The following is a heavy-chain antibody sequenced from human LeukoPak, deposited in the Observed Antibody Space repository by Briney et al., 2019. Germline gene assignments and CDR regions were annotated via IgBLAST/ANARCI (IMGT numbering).Heavy chain of an antibody. CDR1: GYTFTSYA. J-gene: IGHJ5*02. CDR2: INAGNGNT. CDR3: ARDKDSSSWSHNWFDP. Sequence: ASVKVSCKAFGYTFTSYAMHWVRQAPGQRLEWMGWINAGNGNTKYSQKFQGRVTITRDTSASTAYMELSSLRSEDTAVYYCARDKDSSSWSHNWFDPWGQGTLVTVSS. D-gene: IGHD6-13*01. V-gene: IGHV1-3*01.